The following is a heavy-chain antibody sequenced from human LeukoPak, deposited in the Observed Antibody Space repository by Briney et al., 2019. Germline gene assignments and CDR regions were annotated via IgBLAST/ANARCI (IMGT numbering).Heavy chain of an antibody. Sequence: GGSLRLSCAASGFTFSSYSMNWVRQAPGKGLEWVSYISSSSSTIYYADSVKGRFTISRDNSKNTLYLQMNSLRAEDTAVYYCARERGYSYGYYYYGMDVWGQGTTVTVSS. CDR2: ISSSSSTI. CDR3: ARERGYSYGYYYYGMDV. CDR1: GFTFSSYS. V-gene: IGHV3-48*01. J-gene: IGHJ6*02. D-gene: IGHD5-18*01.